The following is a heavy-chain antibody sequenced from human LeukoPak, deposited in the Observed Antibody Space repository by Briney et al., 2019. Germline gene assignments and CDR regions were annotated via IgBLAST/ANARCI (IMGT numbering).Heavy chain of an antibody. J-gene: IGHJ4*02. CDR3: AREVYKFDY. D-gene: IGHD1-1*01. V-gene: IGHV4-34*01. CDR1: GGSFSGHY. CDR2: INHSGST. Sequence: PSETLSLTCVVYGGSFSGHYWSWIRQPPGKGLEWIGEINHSGSTNYNPSLKSRVTISVDTSKNQFSLKVSSVTAADTAVYYCAREVYKFDYWGQGTLVTVSS.